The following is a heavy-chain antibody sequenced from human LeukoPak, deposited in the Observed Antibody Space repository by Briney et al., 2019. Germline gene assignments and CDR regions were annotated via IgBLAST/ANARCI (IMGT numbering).Heavy chain of an antibody. D-gene: IGHD4-17*01. CDR2: IYTSGST. CDR1: GNSFGNYY. J-gene: IGHJ5*02. CDR3: TRDTGTTGEVKFDP. V-gene: IGHV4-4*07. Sequence: SETLSLTCTASGNSFGNYYWSWIRQPAGKGLEWIGRIYTSGSTTYNPSLKSRVTMSVDTSKNQFSLKLSSVTAADTAVYFCTRDTGTTGEVKFDPWGQGTLVTVSS.